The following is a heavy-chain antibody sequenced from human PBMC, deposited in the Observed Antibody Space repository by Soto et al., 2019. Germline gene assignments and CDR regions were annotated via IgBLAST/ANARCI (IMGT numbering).Heavy chain of an antibody. J-gene: IGHJ6*02. CDR1: GYSFITYG. CDR3: ARDRPTSSIRARDYYYAMDV. V-gene: IGHV1-18*01. CDR2: ISTYNGNT. Sequence: QVQLVQSGAEVKKPGASVKVSCKASGYSFITYGISWVRQAPGQGLEWMGWISTYNGNTNYAQKLQGTITMTTDTSTTTGYMELRSLRSDDTAVYYCARDRPTSSIRARDYYYAMDVWGQGTTVTVSS. D-gene: IGHD6-6*01.